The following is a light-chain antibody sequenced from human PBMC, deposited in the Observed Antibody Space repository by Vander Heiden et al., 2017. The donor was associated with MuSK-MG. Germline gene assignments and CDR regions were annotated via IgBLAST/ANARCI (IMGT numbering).Light chain of an antibody. V-gene: IGLV2-11*01. CDR3: CSYAGSYTSDVV. Sequence: QSALTQPRSVSGSPGQSVTISCTGTSSDGGGYDYVDWYQQHPGKAPKLMIYDVSKRPSGVPDRFSGSKSGNTASLTISGLQAEDEADYYCCSYAGSYTSDVVFGGGTKLTVL. CDR1: SSDGGGYDY. CDR2: DVS. J-gene: IGLJ2*01.